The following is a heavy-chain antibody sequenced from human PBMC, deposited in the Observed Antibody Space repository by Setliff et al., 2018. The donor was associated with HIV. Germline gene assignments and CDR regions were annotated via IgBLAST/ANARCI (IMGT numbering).Heavy chain of an antibody. Sequence: ASVKVSCKGFGYSFVSFEINWVRQATGQGLEWMGWMNTKSGNKDYAQKFQGRLTMTGNTSISTVYMELSSLRSEDTAVYYCARGLGSMARGRVPYYYYMDVWGKGTTVTVSS. CDR2: MNTKSGNK. D-gene: IGHD3-10*01. J-gene: IGHJ6*03. CDR1: GYSFVSFE. V-gene: IGHV1-8*02. CDR3: ARGLGSMARGRVPYYYYMDV.